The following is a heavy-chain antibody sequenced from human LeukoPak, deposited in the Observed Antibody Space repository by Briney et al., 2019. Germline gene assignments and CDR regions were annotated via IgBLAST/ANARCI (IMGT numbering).Heavy chain of an antibody. V-gene: IGHV3-48*03. CDR3: ARGSYLYYFDY. J-gene: IGHJ4*02. CDR2: IRGSDNTT. D-gene: IGHD2/OR15-2a*01. Sequence: GGSLRLSCAASGFTFSYYEMNWVRQAPGQGLEWVSYIRGSDNTTFYADSVRGRFTISRDNAKNSLFLQMNSLRAEDTAIYYCARGSYLYYFDYWGQGALVTGSS. CDR1: GFTFSYYE.